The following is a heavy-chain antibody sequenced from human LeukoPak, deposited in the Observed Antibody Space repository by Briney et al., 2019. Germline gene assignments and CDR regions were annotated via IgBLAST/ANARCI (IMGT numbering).Heavy chain of an antibody. Sequence: GESLKISCKGSGYSFTSYWIGWVRQMPGKGLEWMVIIYPGDSDTRYSPSFQGQVTISADKSISTAYLQWSSLKASDTAMYYCARPYYYGSGSYYFDYWGQGTLVTVSS. CDR3: ARPYYYGSGSYYFDY. D-gene: IGHD3-10*01. V-gene: IGHV5-51*01. CDR2: IYPGDSDT. J-gene: IGHJ4*02. CDR1: GYSFTSYW.